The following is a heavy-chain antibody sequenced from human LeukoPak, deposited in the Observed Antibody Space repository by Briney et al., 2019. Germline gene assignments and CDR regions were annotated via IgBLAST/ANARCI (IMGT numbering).Heavy chain of an antibody. CDR3: AKHHWDASSIGWPEGWLDP. J-gene: IGHJ5*02. D-gene: IGHD6-19*01. Sequence: SETLSLICTVFGGPMPTDYWSWIRQSPGKGLEWIGYIYSSGSTTYNPSLKSRVTISIDTSKNQFSLTLTSETATDTAVYYCAKHHWDASSIGWPEGWLDPWGQGTLVTVSS. CDR1: GGPMPTDY. V-gene: IGHV4-59*08. CDR2: IYSSGST.